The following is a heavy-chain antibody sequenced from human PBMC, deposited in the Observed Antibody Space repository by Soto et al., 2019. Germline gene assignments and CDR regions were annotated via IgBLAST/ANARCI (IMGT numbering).Heavy chain of an antibody. V-gene: IGHV3-30*18. CDR2: ISYDGSNK. D-gene: IGHD5-12*01. Sequence: QVQLVESGGGVVQPGRSLRLSCAASGFTFSTYGMHWVRQGPGKGLEWVALISYDGSNKYHADSVKGRFTISRDNSRNTMDLEMNSMRDEDTAVYYCAKGTEIVAAWGQGTLVTVSS. J-gene: IGHJ1*01. CDR3: AKGTEIVAA. CDR1: GFTFSTYG.